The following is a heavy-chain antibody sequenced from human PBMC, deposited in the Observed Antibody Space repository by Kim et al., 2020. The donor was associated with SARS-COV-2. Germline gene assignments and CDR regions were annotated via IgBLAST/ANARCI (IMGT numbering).Heavy chain of an antibody. CDR3: AGPGGTYSSGWYWFDP. V-gene: IGHV3-23*01. CDR1: GFTFSSYA. Sequence: GGSLRLSCAASGFTFSSYAMSWVHQAPGKGLEWVSAISGSGGSTYYADSVKGRFTISRDNSKDTLYLQMNSLRAEDTAVYYCAGPGGTYSSGWYWFDPWGQGTLVTVSS. CDR2: ISGSGGST. J-gene: IGHJ5*02. D-gene: IGHD6-19*01.